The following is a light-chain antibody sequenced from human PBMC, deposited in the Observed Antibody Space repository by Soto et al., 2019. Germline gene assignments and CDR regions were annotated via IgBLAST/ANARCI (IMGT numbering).Light chain of an antibody. V-gene: IGKV1-5*01. Sequence: DIQMTQSPSTLSAFVGDRVTITCRASQSISRWLAWYQQKPGKAPKALIYDASTLRSGVPSRFSGGGSGTEFTLTISSLQPDDFATYCQQYNTYSTFGQGTRLEIK. J-gene: IGKJ5*01. CDR3: QQYNTYST. CDR2: DAS. CDR1: QSISRW.